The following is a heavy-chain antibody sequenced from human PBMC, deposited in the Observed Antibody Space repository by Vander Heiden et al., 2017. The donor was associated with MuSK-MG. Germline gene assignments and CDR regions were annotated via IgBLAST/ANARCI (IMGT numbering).Heavy chain of an antibody. CDR3: ANIAAAGNPLLPYYYMDV. CDR2: ISGSGGST. CDR1: GFTFSSYA. J-gene: IGHJ6*03. V-gene: IGHV3-23*04. Sequence: EVQLVESGGGLVQPGGSLRLSCAASGFTFSSYALSWVRQAPGKGLEWVSAISGSGGSTYYADSVKGRFTISRDNSKNTLYLQMNSLRAEDTAVYYCANIAAAGNPLLPYYYMDVWGQGTTVTVSS. D-gene: IGHD6-13*01.